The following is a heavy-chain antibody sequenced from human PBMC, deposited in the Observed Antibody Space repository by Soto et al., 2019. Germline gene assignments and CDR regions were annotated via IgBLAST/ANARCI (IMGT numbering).Heavy chain of an antibody. CDR1: GFTFSSYW. CDR3: ARELIVGPAEYFQH. V-gene: IGHV3-7*01. Sequence: EVQLVESGGGLVQPGGSLRLSCAASGFTFSSYWMSWVRQAPGKGLEWVANINQAGSEKYYVDSVKGRFTISRDNAKSSLYLQVNSLRVEETAVYYCARELIVGPAEYFQHWGQGTLVTVSS. CDR2: INQAGSEK. D-gene: IGHD1-26*01. J-gene: IGHJ1*01.